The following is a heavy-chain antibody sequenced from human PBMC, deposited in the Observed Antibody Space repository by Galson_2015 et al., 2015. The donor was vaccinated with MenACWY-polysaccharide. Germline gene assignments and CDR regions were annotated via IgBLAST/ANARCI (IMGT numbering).Heavy chain of an antibody. CDR1: GFTFSSYE. J-gene: IGHJ5*02. D-gene: IGHD2-21*02. CDR2: IDTSGTSI. Sequence: SLRLSCAASGFTFSSYEFNWVRQAPGKGLEWISYIDTSGTSIYYADSVRGRFTISRDNAKSSLYLQMNSLRAEDTALYNCAREDLNCGGDCFSTWGQGTLVTVSS. CDR3: AREDLNCGGDCFST. V-gene: IGHV3-48*03.